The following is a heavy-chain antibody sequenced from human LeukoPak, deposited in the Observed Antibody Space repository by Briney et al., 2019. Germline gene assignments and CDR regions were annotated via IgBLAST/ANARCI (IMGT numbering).Heavy chain of an antibody. D-gene: IGHD3-16*01. J-gene: IGHJ3*02. CDR3: ARVGYETNSFDI. V-gene: IGHV4-4*07. CDR2: IYTSGST. CDR1: GGSISSYY. Sequence: PSETLSLTCTVSGGSISSYYWSWIRQPAGKGVEWIGRIYTSGSTNYNPSLKSRVTISVDKSKNQFSLKLSSVTAADTTVFYCARVGYETNSFDIWGQGTLVTVSS.